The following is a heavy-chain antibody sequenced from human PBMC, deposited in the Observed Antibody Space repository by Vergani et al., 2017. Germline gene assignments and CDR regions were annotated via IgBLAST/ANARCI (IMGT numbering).Heavy chain of an antibody. CDR1: GYSFTSYW. CDR2: IDPSDSYT. Sequence: EVQLVQSGAEVKKPGESLRISCTGSGYSFTSYWISWVRQMPGKGLEWMGRIDPSDSYTNYSPSFQSHVTISADKSISTAYLQWSSLKASDTAMYYCARQVAVAGKWWGPYYYYGMDVWGQGP. V-gene: IGHV5-10-1*01. D-gene: IGHD6-19*01. J-gene: IGHJ6*02. CDR3: ARQVAVAGKWWGPYYYYGMDV.